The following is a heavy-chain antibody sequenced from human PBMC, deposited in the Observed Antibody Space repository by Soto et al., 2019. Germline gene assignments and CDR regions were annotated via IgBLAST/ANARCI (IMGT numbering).Heavy chain of an antibody. Sequence: PWESLKIYCKASGYDFTSYWIGWVRQKPGKGLEWMAMIYPGDSDTRDSPSFQGQVTISADKSTSTAYLQWSNLKASDTAMYYCARRRSSTAFDIWGQGTMVTVS. CDR3: ARRRSSTAFDI. D-gene: IGHD2-2*01. CDR1: GYDFTSYW. V-gene: IGHV5-51*01. CDR2: IYPGDSDT. J-gene: IGHJ3*02.